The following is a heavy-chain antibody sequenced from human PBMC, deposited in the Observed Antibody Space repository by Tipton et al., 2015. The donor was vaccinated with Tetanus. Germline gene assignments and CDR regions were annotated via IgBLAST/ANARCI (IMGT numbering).Heavy chain of an antibody. D-gene: IGHD3-22*01. CDR2: INPSAGTT. V-gene: IGHV1-46*01. CDR3: ARSYDFYDSTGYTDDGMDV. Sequence: QLVQSGAEVKKPGASVRVSCKASGYTFTNYYMHWVRQAPGQGLEWMGVINPSAGTTRYEQKFQGRVIMTRDTSTTTVYMELNSLRSEDTAVFYCARSYDFYDSTGYTDDGMDVWGQGTSVTVPS. J-gene: IGHJ6*02. CDR1: GYTFTNYY.